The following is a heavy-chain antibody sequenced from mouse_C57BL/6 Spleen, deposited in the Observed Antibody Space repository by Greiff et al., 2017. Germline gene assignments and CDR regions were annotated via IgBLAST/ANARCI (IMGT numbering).Heavy chain of an antibody. V-gene: IGHV1-42*01. Sequence: EVQLQQSGPELVKPGASVKISCKASGYSFTGYYMNWVKQSPEKSLEWIGEINPSTGGTTYNQKFKAKATLTVDKSSSTAYMQLKSLTSEDSAVYYCARSDDYGSREAWFAYWGQGTLVTVSA. D-gene: IGHD1-1*01. CDR3: ARSDDYGSREAWFAY. J-gene: IGHJ3*01. CDR1: GYSFTGYY. CDR2: INPSTGGT.